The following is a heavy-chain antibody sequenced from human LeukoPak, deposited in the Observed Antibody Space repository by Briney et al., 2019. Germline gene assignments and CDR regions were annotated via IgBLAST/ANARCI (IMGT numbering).Heavy chain of an antibody. V-gene: IGHV5-51*01. CDR2: IYPGDSDT. CDR3: ARHRKYNWNYVTYYMDV. J-gene: IGHJ6*03. D-gene: IGHD1-7*01. CDR1: GYSFTSYW. Sequence: GVSLKISCKGSGYSFTSYWIGWVRQMPGKGLEWMGIIYPGDSDTRYSPSFQGQVTISADKSISTAYLQWSSLKASDTAMYYCARHRKYNWNYVTYYMDVWGKGTTVTVSS.